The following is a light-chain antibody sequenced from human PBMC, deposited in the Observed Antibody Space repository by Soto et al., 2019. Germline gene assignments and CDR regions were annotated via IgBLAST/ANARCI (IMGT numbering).Light chain of an antibody. V-gene: IGKV3-20*01. CDR2: GAS. J-gene: IGKJ1*01. CDR1: QSVTSSY. CDR3: HQYGHSPRWT. Sequence: EIVLTQSPATLSLSPGERATLSCRASQSVTSSYVAWYQQKPGQAPRLLIYGASSRATGIPDRFSGSGSGTDFTLTISRLEPEDFAVYYCHQYGHSPRWTFGQGTKVEIK.